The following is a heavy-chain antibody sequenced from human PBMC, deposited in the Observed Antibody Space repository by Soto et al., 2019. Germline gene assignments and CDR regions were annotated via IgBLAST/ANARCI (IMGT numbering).Heavy chain of an antibody. V-gene: IGHV3-23*01. CDR1: GFTFSSYA. CDR3: AKSSGTYYDFWSGYYGFDY. Sequence: EVQLLESGGGLVQPGGSLRLSCAASGFTFSSYAMSWVRQAPGKGLEWVSAISGSGGSTYYADSVKGRFTISRDNSKNTLYLQMNSLRSEDTAVYYCAKSSGTYYDFWSGYYGFDYWGQGTLVTVSS. J-gene: IGHJ4*02. CDR2: ISGSGGST. D-gene: IGHD3-3*01.